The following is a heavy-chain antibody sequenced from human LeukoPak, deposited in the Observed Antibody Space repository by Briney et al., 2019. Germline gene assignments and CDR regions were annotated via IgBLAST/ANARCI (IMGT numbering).Heavy chain of an antibody. CDR2: ISYDGSNK. Sequence: PGGSLRLSCVASEFTFRSYDMHWVSQAPGKGLEWVAVISYDGSNKDYADSVKGRFTISRDNTKNTLFLQMNSLRAEDTAVNYCAKEVRGDAFDIWGQGTMVTVSS. J-gene: IGHJ3*02. V-gene: IGHV3-30*18. D-gene: IGHD3-16*01. CDR1: EFTFRSYD. CDR3: AKEVRGDAFDI.